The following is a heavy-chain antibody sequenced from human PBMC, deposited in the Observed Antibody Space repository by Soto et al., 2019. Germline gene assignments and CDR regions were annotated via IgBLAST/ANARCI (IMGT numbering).Heavy chain of an antibody. CDR3: ARGMYSSSWYDYYGMDV. V-gene: IGHV1-69*01. CDR1: GGTFSSYA. J-gene: IGHJ6*02. CDR2: IIPIFGTA. Sequence: QVQLVQSGAEVTKPGSSVKVSCKASGGTFSSYAISWVRQAPGQGLEWMGGIIPIFGTANYAQKFQGRVTITADDSTSPAYMELSSLRSEDTAVDYCARGMYSSSWYDYYGMDVWGQGTTVTVSS. D-gene: IGHD6-13*01.